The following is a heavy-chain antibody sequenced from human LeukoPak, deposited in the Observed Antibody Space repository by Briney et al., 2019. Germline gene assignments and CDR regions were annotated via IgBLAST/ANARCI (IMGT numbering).Heavy chain of an antibody. J-gene: IGHJ5*02. D-gene: IGHD3-22*01. CDR2: IYYSVST. CDR3: AREHDSSGDWFDP. V-gene: IGHV4-31*03. CDR1: GGSISSGGYY. Sequence: PSETLSLTCTVSGGSISSGGYYWSWIRQHPGKGLEWIGYIYYSVSTHYNPSLKSRVTISVDTSKNQFSLKLTSVTAADTAVYYCAREHDSSGDWFDPWGQGTLVTVSS.